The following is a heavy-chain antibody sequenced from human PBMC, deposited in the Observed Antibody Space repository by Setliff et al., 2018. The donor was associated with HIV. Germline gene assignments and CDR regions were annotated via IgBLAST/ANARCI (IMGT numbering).Heavy chain of an antibody. CDR1: GHTFSNSD. CDR3: ASGKGVGGVIITGGLDV. CDR2: MNPNTGVA. V-gene: IGHV1-8*01. D-gene: IGHD3-10*01. J-gene: IGHJ6*04. Sequence: ASVKVSCKASGHTFSNSDIHWVRRATGQGLEWMGWMNPNTGVAGYALKFQGRVAMTRDTSISTAYMELSSLTSEGTAVYWCASGKGVGGVIITGGLDVRGKGTTVTVSS.